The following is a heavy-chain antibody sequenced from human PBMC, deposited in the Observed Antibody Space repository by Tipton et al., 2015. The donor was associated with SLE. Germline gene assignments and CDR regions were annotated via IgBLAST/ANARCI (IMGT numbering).Heavy chain of an antibody. Sequence: YLRLSCAASGFTFSSYEMNWVRQAPGKGLEWVSYISSSGSTIYYADSVKGRFTISRDNAKNSLYLQMNSLRAEDTAVYYCARQGVSGSYDYWGQGTLVTVSS. J-gene: IGHJ4*02. D-gene: IGHD1-26*01. V-gene: IGHV3-48*03. CDR3: ARQGVSGSYDY. CDR2: ISSSGSTI. CDR1: GFTFSSYE.